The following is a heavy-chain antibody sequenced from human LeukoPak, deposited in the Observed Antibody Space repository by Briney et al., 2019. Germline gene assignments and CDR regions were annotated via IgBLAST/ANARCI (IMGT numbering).Heavy chain of an antibody. CDR3: AKDSSRITMIVGWFDP. D-gene: IGHD3-22*01. V-gene: IGHV3-30*18. CDR2: ISYDGSNK. CDR1: GFTFSSYG. J-gene: IGHJ5*02. Sequence: GGSLRLSCAASGFTFSSYGMYWVRQAPGKGLEWVAVISYDGSNKYYADSVKGRFTISRDNSKNTLYLQMNSLRAEDTAVYYCAKDSSRITMIVGWFDPWGQGTLVTVSS.